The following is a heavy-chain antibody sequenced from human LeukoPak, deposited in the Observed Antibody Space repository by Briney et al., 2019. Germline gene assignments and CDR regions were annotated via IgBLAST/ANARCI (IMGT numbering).Heavy chain of an antibody. CDR2: ISDNGGSA. D-gene: IGHD1-1*01. Sequence: GGSLRLSCSASGFILRSHAMHWVRQAPGKGLEYVSRISDNGGSAYYADSVKGRFTISRDNSKNTLYLQMSSLRAVDTAVYYCVKDNEAGGSPFDRWGQGTLVTVSS. CDR1: GFILRSHA. V-gene: IGHV3-64D*06. J-gene: IGHJ4*02. CDR3: VKDNEAGGSPFDR.